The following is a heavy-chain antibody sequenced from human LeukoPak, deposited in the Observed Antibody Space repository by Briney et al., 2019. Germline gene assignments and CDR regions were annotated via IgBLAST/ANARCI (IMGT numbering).Heavy chain of an antibody. Sequence: GGSLRLSCAASGFIFSSYAMTWVRQAPGKGLEWVSAISGSGGSTYYADSVKGRFTTSRDTSKSTLYLQMNSLRAEDTAVYYCAKRSGDSYYLDSWGQGTLVTVSS. CDR3: AKRSGDSYYLDS. CDR1: GFIFSSYA. J-gene: IGHJ4*02. V-gene: IGHV3-23*01. CDR2: ISGSGGST. D-gene: IGHD2-15*01.